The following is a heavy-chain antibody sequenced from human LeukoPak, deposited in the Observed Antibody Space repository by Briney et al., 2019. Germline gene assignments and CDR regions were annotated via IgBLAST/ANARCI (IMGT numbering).Heavy chain of an antibody. CDR2: ISYDGSNK. V-gene: IGHV3-30-3*01. J-gene: IGHJ4*02. CDR3: ARQQTRYYYDSSGYIH. D-gene: IGHD3-22*01. CDR1: GFTFSSYA. Sequence: PGRSLRLSCAASGFTFSSYAMHWVRQAPGKGLEWVAAISYDGSNKYYADSVKGRFTISRDNSKNTLYLQMNSLRAEDTAVYYCARQQTRYYYDSSGYIHWGQGILVTVSS.